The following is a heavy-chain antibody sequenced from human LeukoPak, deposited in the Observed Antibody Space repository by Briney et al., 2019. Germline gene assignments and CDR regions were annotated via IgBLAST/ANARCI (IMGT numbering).Heavy chain of an antibody. D-gene: IGHD1-26*01. CDR1: GFTFTSYS. CDR3: AKKAQYNGNYPLDY. Sequence: GGSLRLSCAASGFTFTSYSMSWVRQAPGKGLEWVSGTSDRGDYTYYPDSVKGRFTISRDNSKNTLYLQMNSQRAEDTALYFCAKKAQYNGNYPLDYWGQGTLVTVSS. CDR2: TSDRGDYT. V-gene: IGHV3-23*01. J-gene: IGHJ4*02.